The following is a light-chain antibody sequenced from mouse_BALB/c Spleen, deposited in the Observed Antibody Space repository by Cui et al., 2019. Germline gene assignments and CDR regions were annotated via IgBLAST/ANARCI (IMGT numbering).Light chain of an antibody. CDR1: SSVRSSY. Sequence: ENVLMQSRAIIADSRGHKVTMDCSTSSSVRSSYLHWYQQKSGASPKPLIHRTSNLASGVPARFSGSGSGTFYSLTISSVEAEDDATYYCQQWSGYPYTFGGGTKLEIK. J-gene: IGKJ2*01. V-gene: IGKV4-58*01. CDR3: QQWSGYPYT. CDR2: RTS.